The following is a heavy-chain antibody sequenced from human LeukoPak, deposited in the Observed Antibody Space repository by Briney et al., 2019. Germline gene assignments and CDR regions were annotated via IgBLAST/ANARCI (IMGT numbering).Heavy chain of an antibody. CDR2: INHSGST. D-gene: IGHD4-11*01. J-gene: IGHJ4*02. V-gene: IGHV4-34*01. CDR1: GGSFSVYY. Sequence: SETLSLTCAVFGGSFSVYYWSWIRQPPGKGLEWIGEINHSGSTNYNPSLKSRVTISVDTSKNQFSLKLSSVTAADTAVYYCARTYDYSNYALVYWGQGTLVTVSS. CDR3: ARTYDYSNYALVY.